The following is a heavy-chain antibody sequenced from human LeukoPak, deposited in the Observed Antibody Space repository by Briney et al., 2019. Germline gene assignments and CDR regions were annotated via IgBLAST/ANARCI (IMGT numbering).Heavy chain of an antibody. V-gene: IGHV3-23*01. Sequence: GGSLRLSCAASGFTFSSYAMSWVRQAPGKGLEWVSAISGSGGSTYYADSVKGRFTISRDNSKNTLYLQMNSLRAEDTAVYYCAKRWDTGIAVAGPDLDYWGQGTLVTVSS. CDR1: GFTFSSYA. J-gene: IGHJ4*02. D-gene: IGHD6-19*01. CDR3: AKRWDTGIAVAGPDLDY. CDR2: ISGSGGST.